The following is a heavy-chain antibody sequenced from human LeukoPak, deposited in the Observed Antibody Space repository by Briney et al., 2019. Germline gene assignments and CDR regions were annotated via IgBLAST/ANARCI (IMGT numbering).Heavy chain of an antibody. CDR1: GGTFSSYA. J-gene: IGHJ6*02. Sequence: SVKVSCKASGGTFSSYAISWVRQAPGQGLEWMGGIIPIFGTANYAQKFQGRVTITADESTSTAYMELSSLRSEDTAVYYCTRIPVADYFDYYGMDVWGQGTTVTVSS. V-gene: IGHV1-69*13. CDR2: IIPIFGTA. D-gene: IGHD6-19*01. CDR3: TRIPVADYFDYYGMDV.